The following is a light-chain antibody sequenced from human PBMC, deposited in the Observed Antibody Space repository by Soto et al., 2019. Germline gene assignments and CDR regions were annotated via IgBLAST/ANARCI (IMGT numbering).Light chain of an antibody. V-gene: IGKV1-39*01. J-gene: IGKJ2*01. CDR1: QSISSY. CDR2: AAS. Sequence: DIQMTQSPSSLSASVGDRVTITCRASQSISSYLNWYQQKPGKAPKLLIYAASSLQSGVPSRFRCSGSGADFPLTISSLQPEDFATYYCQQSYSTPQTFGQGTKLEIK. CDR3: QQSYSTPQT.